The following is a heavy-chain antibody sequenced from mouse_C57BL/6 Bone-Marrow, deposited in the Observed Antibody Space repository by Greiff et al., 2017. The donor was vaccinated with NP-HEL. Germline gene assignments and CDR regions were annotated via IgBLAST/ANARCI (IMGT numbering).Heavy chain of an antibody. J-gene: IGHJ3*01. CDR2: INPNNGGT. D-gene: IGHD1-1*01. CDR1: GYTFTDYY. CDR3: ARRSPIYYYGSSYPFAY. V-gene: IGHV1-26*01. Sequence: EVKLQQSGPELVKPGASVKISCKASGYTFTDYYMNWVKQSHGKSLEWIGDINPNNGGTSYNQKFKGKATLTVDKSSSTAYMELRSLTSEDSAVYYCARRSPIYYYGSSYPFAYWGQGTLVTVSA.